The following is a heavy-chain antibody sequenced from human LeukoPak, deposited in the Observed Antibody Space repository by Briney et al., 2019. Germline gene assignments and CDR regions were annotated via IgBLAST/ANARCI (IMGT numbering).Heavy chain of an antibody. V-gene: IGHV1-24*01. CDR1: GYTLTELS. CDR2: FDPEDGET. J-gene: IGHJ4*02. Sequence: ASVKVSCKVPGYTLTELSMHWVRQAPGKGLEWMGGFDPEDGETIYAQKFQGRVTLTEDTPTDTAYMELSSLRSEDTAVYYCATFPYGGGYWGQGTLVTVSS. D-gene: IGHD4-23*01. CDR3: ATFPYGGGY.